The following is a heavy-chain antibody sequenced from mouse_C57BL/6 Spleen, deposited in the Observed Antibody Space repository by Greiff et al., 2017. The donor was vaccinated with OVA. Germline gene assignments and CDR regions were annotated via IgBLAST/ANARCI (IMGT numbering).Heavy chain of an antibody. V-gene: IGHV1-50*01. CDR3: ARPLGKKDYFDY. CDR2: IDPSDSYT. D-gene: IGHD4-1*01. Sequence: QVQLQQSGAELVKPGASVKLSCKASGYTFTSYWMQWVKQRPGQGLEWIGEIDPSDSYTNYNQKFKGKATLTVDTSSSTAYMQLSSLTSEDSAVYYCARPLGKKDYFDYWGQGTTLTVSS. CDR1: GYTFTSYW. J-gene: IGHJ2*01.